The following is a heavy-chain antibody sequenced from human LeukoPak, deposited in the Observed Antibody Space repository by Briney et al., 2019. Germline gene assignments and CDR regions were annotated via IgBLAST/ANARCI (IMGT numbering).Heavy chain of an antibody. CDR3: AAYCSSTSCYRY. Sequence: KASETLSLTCTVSGGSISSGGYYWSWIRQHPGKGLEWIGYIYYSGSTYYNPPLKSRVTISVDTSKNQFSLKLSSVTAADTAVYYCAAYCSSTSCYRYWGQGTLVTVSS. D-gene: IGHD2-2*02. CDR2: IYYSGST. CDR1: GGSISSGGYY. J-gene: IGHJ4*02. V-gene: IGHV4-31*03.